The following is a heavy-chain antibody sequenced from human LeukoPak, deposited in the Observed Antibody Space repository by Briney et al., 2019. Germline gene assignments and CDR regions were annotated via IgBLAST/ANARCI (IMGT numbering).Heavy chain of an antibody. J-gene: IGHJ4*02. V-gene: IGHV5-51*01. CDR3: ARPQGRVDY. D-gene: IGHD5-24*01. CDR1: GYSFTSHW. Sequence: GESLKISCKASGYSFTSHWIGWVRQLPGKGLEWMGIIYPGDSDTKYSPSFEGQVTISADKSISTAYLQWGSLKASDTAMYYCARPQGRVDYWGQGTLVTVSS. CDR2: IYPGDSDT.